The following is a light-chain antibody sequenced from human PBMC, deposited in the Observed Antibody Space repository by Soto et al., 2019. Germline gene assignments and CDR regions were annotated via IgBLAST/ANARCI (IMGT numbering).Light chain of an antibody. Sequence: DIQMTQSPSSVSASVGDRVTITCRASQDISSWLAWYQQKPGKAPKLLIYAASTLQSGVPSRFSGSGSGTAFTLAIGNLQPEDVATYYCQQANTSPPTFGQGTKVEVK. CDR1: QDISSW. CDR3: QQANTSPPT. V-gene: IGKV1-12*01. CDR2: AAS. J-gene: IGKJ1*01.